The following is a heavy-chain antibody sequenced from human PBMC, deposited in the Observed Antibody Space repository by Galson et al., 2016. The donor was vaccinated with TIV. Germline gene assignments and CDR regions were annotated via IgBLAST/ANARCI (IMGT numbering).Heavy chain of an antibody. V-gene: IGHV3-30*18. CDR1: GFIFRNYN. D-gene: IGHD4-11*01. J-gene: IGHJ6*02. CDR3: AKAQEKYFSNLYYGMAV. Sequence: SLRLSCAASGFIFRNYNIHWVRQAPGKGPEWVAFISYSGGNKYYGDSVKGRFTISRDNSNDTVYLEMNSLRTEDTAMYYCAKAQEKYFSNLYYGMAVWGQGTMVTVSS. CDR2: ISYSGGNK.